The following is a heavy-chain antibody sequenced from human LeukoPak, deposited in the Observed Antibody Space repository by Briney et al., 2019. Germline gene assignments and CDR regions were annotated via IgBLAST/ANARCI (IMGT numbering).Heavy chain of an antibody. D-gene: IGHD2-21*01. J-gene: IGHJ4*02. CDR3: ARVGSKGIVGPFDY. V-gene: IGHV1-69*13. CDR2: IIPISGTA. CDR1: GGTFSSYA. Sequence: GASVKVSCKASGGTFSSYAITWVRQAPGQGLEWMGGIIPISGTANYAQMFQGRVTITADDSTSTAYMELSSLRSEDTAVYYCARVGSKGIVGPFDYWGQGTLVTVSS.